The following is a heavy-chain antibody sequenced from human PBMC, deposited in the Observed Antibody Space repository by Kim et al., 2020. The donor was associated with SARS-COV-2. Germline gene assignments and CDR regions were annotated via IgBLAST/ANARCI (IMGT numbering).Heavy chain of an antibody. V-gene: IGHV3-30*18. D-gene: IGHD3-10*01. CDR3: AKDWKLLWFGNTYYFDY. CDR2: ISYDGSNK. CDR1: GFTFSSYG. Sequence: GGSLRLSCAASGFTFSSYGMHWVRQAPGKGLEWVAVISYDGSNKYYADSVKGRFTISRDNSKNTLYLQMNSLRAEDTAVYYCAKDWKLLWFGNTYYFDY. J-gene: IGHJ4*01.